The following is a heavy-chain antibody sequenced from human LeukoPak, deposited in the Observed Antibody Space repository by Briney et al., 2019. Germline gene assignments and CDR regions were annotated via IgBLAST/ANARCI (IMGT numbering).Heavy chain of an antibody. V-gene: IGHV1-8*01. J-gene: IGHJ4*02. CDR2: MNPNSGNT. CDR3: AAGGIYSLLDY. Sequence: ASVKVSCKASGYTFTSYDINWVRQATGQGLEWMGWMNPNSGNTGYAQQFQGRVTMTEDTSTDTAYMELTSLRSEDSGVYFCAAGGIYSLLDYWGQGTLVTVS. D-gene: IGHD3-10*01. CDR1: GYTFTSYD.